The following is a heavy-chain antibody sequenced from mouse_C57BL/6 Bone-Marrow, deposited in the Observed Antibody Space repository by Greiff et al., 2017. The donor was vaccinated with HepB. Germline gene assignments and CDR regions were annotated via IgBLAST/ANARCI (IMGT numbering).Heavy chain of an antibody. CDR2: INPSSGYT. CDR1: GYTFTSYT. J-gene: IGHJ3*01. Sequence: VKLMESGAELARPGASVKMSCKASGYTFTSYTMHWVKQRPGQGLEWIGYINPSSGYTKYNQKFKDKATLTADKSSSTAYMQLSSLTSEDSAVYYCARGGVYYDYDGFAYWGQGTLVTVSA. CDR3: ARGGVYYDYDGFAY. V-gene: IGHV1-4*01. D-gene: IGHD2-4*01.